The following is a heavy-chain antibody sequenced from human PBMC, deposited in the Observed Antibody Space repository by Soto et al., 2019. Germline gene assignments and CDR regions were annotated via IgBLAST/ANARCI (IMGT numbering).Heavy chain of an antibody. CDR3: AKEGPGYYYFEY. CDR2: ISYDGSNK. D-gene: IGHD2-15*01. Sequence: PGGSLRLSCAASGFTCSSYAMHWVRQAPGKGLEWVAVISYDGSNKYYADSMKGRFTISRDNSKNTLYLQMNSLRPEDTAVYYCAKEGPGYYYFEYWGQGTLVTVSS. J-gene: IGHJ4*02. V-gene: IGHV3-30*04. CDR1: GFTCSSYA.